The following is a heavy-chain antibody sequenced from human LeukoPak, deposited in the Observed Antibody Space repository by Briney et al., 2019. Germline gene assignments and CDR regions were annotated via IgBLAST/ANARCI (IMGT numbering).Heavy chain of an antibody. Sequence: PGGSLRLFCAASGFTFSTYAMGWVRQAPGKGLVWVSRLNTDGSDTRYADSVQGRFTISRDNAKDTLYLQMNSLRAEDTAVYYCARSEAVAWSFDLWGRGTLVTVSS. CDR2: LNTDGSDT. J-gene: IGHJ2*01. CDR3: ARSEAVAWSFDL. D-gene: IGHD6-19*01. V-gene: IGHV3-74*01. CDR1: GFTFSTYA.